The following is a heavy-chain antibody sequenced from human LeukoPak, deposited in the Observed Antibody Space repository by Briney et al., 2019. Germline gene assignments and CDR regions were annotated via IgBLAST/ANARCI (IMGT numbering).Heavy chain of an antibody. CDR1: GFTFSSYA. CDR3: ARDWWGSFH. CDR2: ISYDGSNK. J-gene: IGHJ4*02. D-gene: IGHD2-21*01. Sequence: PGRSLRLSCAASGFTFSSYAMHWVRQAPGKGLEWVAVISYDGSNKYYADSVKGRFTISRDNSKNTLYLQMNSLRAEDTAVYYCARDWWGSFHWGQGTLVTVSS. V-gene: IGHV3-30-3*01.